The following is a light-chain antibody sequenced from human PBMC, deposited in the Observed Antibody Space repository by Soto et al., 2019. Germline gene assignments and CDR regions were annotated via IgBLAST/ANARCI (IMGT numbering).Light chain of an antibody. CDR2: TAS. CDR3: LLDHSYEWT. Sequence: AIQMTQSPSSLSASVGDRVTITCRASQGIGNRLGWYQQRPGTAPKVLIFTASTSQSGVPSRFSGGESDTDFTLTLSCLQPEDFANYYCLLDHSYEWTFGQGTRVEIK. V-gene: IGKV1-6*01. CDR1: QGIGNR. J-gene: IGKJ1*01.